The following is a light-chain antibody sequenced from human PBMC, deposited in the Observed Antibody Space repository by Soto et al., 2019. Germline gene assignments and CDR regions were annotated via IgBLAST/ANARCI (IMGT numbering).Light chain of an antibody. CDR3: QQYGYSPIT. V-gene: IGKV3-20*01. J-gene: IGKJ5*01. Sequence: EFVLTQSPGTLSLPPGERSTLSCRSSQTVRNNYLAWYQQKPGQAPRLLIYDASSRATGIPDRFSGSGSGTDFTLTIDGLEPEDFVVYYCQQYGYSPITFGQGTRLEI. CDR2: DAS. CDR1: QTVRNNY.